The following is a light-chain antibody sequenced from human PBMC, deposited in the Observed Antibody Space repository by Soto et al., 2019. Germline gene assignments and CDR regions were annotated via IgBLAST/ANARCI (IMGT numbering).Light chain of an antibody. J-gene: IGLJ1*01. CDR1: SSDVGGYNS. V-gene: IGLV2-14*03. CDR3: SSYTSRNTDV. CDR2: NVS. Sequence: QSVLTQPASVSGSPGQSIAISCTGTSSDVGGYNSVSWYQQHPGKAPKLMIYNVSNRPSGVSDRFSGSKSGNTASLTISGLQAEDEADYYCSSYTSRNTDVFGTGNKVTVL.